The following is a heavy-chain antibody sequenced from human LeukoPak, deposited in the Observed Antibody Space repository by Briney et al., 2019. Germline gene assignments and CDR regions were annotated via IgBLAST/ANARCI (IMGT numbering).Heavy chain of an antibody. Sequence: GASVKVSCKASGYTFTGYYMHWVRQAPGQGLEWMGWINPNSGGTNYAQKFQGRVTMTRDTSISTAYMELSRLRSDDTAVYYCARGSWESSSSRGDYYGMDVWGQGTTVTVSS. CDR2: INPNSGGT. D-gene: IGHD6-6*01. CDR1: GYTFTGYY. J-gene: IGHJ6*02. V-gene: IGHV1-2*02. CDR3: ARGSWESSSSRGDYYGMDV.